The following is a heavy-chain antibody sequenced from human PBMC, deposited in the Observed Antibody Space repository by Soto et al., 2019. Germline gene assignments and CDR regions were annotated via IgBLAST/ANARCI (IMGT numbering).Heavy chain of an antibody. Sequence: GLSPSVWCGAAGGTIGDFGIHWVRQTPSKGLEWVAVIWYDGSNKYYADSVKGRFTISRDNSKNTLYLQMNSLRAEDTAVYYCARAGLLWPYGSGNLSHYYYGMDVCGQGTTVTVSS. CDR3: ARAGLLWPYGSGNLSHYYYGMDV. CDR2: IWYDGSNK. V-gene: IGHV3-33*01. D-gene: IGHD3-10*01. J-gene: IGHJ6*02. CDR1: GGTIGDFG.